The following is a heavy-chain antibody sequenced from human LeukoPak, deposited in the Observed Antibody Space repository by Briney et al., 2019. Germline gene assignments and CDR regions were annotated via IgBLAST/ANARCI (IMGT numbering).Heavy chain of an antibody. D-gene: IGHD3-10*01. Sequence: ASVKVSCKASGYTFTGYYMHWVRQAPGQGLEWMGRINPNSGGTNYAQKFQGRVTMTRDTSISTAYMELSRLRSDDTAVYYCARTHYYGSGIYYYYGMDVWGQGTTVIVSS. CDR1: GYTFTGYY. J-gene: IGHJ6*02. CDR3: ARTHYYGSGIYYYYGMDV. CDR2: INPNSGGT. V-gene: IGHV1-2*06.